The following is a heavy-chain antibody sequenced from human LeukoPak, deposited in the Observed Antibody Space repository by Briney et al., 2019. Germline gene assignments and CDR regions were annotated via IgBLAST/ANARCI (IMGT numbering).Heavy chain of an antibody. J-gene: IGHJ3*02. D-gene: IGHD3-10*01. CDR1: GGSISSYY. V-gene: IGHV4-59*08. CDR3: TRGRGDGGSFDI. CDR2: IYYSGST. Sequence: SETLSLTCTVSGGSISSYYWSWIRQPPGKGLEWIGYIYYSGSTNYNPSLKSRVTISVDTSKNQFSLKLSSVTAADTAMYYCTRGRGDGGSFDIWGQGTMVTVSS.